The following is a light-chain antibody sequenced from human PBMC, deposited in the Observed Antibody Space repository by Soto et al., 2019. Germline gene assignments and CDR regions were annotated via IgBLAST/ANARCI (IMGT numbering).Light chain of an antibody. CDR3: QQLNSYPPT. CDR2: AAS. Sequence: IQLTQSPSSLSASVGDRVTITCRASQGISSYLAWYQQKPGKAPKLLIYAASALQSGVPSRFSGIGSGTDFTLTIRGLQPEDFATYYCQQLNSYPPTFGGGTKVDIK. J-gene: IGKJ4*01. V-gene: IGKV1-9*01. CDR1: QGISSY.